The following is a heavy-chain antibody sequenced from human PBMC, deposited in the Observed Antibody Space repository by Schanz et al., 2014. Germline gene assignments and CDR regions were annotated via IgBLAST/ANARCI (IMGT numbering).Heavy chain of an antibody. J-gene: IGHJ4*02. CDR2: INPDGSGK. CDR1: GFNFGDYY. D-gene: IGHD2-15*01. Sequence: EVQLVESGGGLVQPGGSLRLSCAASGFNFGDYYMTWVRQAPGKGLESVAKINPDGSGKYYVVSVEGRFTISRDNAKKSLDLPLNXXXXXXTAVYYCATENWWTVEKWGQGTLVTVSS. V-gene: IGHV3-7*01. CDR3: ATENWWTVEK.